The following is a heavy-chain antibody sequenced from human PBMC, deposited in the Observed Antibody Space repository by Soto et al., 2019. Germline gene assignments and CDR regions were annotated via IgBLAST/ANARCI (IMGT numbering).Heavy chain of an antibody. J-gene: IGHJ4*02. D-gene: IGHD5-18*01. CDR1: GFTFSSYS. V-gene: IGHV3-21*01. CDR3: ARDQPGYSYGYGLGY. CDR2: ISSSSSYI. Sequence: EVQLVESGGSLVKPGGSLRLSCAASGFTFSSYSMNWVRQAPGKGLEWVSSISSSSSYIYYADSVKGRFTISRDNAKNSLYLQMISLRAEDTAVYYCARDQPGYSYGYGLGYWGQGTLVTVSS.